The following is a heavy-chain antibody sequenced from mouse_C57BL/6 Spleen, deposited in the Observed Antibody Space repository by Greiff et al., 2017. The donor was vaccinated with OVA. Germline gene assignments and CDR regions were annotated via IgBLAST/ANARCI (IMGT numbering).Heavy chain of an antibody. Sequence: QVQLQQSGAELVKPGASVKMSCKASGYTFTTYPIEWMKQNHGKSLEWIGNFHPYNDDTKYNEKFKGKATLTVEKSSSTVYLALSRLTSDDSSVYYCARGGAYDGYSNCDYWGQGTTLTVSS. J-gene: IGHJ2*01. CDR2: FHPYNDDT. D-gene: IGHD2-3*01. CDR1: GYTFTTYP. CDR3: ARGGAYDGYSNCDY. V-gene: IGHV1-47*01.